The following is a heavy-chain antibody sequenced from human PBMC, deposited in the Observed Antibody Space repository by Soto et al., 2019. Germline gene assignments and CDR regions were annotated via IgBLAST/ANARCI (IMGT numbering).Heavy chain of an antibody. D-gene: IGHD6-13*01. J-gene: IGHJ6*04. V-gene: IGHV4-34*01. CDR2: INHSGST. Sequence: QVQLQQWGAGLLKPSETLSLTCAVYGGSFSGYYWSWIRQPPGKGLEWIGEINHSGSTNYNPSLKSRVTIPADTSKNQLSLKLSSVTAADTAVYYCARVRASGTYYYYGMDVWGKGTTVTVSS. CDR1: GGSFSGYY. CDR3: ARVRASGTYYYYGMDV.